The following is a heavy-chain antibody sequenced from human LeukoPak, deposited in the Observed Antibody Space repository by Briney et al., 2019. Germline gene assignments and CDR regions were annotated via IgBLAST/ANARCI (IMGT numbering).Heavy chain of an antibody. CDR2: IKGDGIST. CDR3: AEDHYWSIDY. D-gene: IGHD3-3*01. V-gene: IGHV3-74*01. J-gene: IGHJ4*02. Sequence: GGSLRLSCAASGFDFSSNWMHWVRHAPGQGLVWVSRIKGDGISTNYADSVKGRFTISRDIAKYTLYLQMNSLRAEDTGVYYCAEDHYWSIDYWGRGTLVTVSS. CDR1: GFDFSSNW.